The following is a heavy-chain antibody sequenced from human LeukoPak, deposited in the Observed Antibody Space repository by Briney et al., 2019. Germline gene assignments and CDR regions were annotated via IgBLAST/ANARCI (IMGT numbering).Heavy chain of an antibody. V-gene: IGHV1-24*01. CDR2: FDPEDGKT. CDR3: TTGPPGVEVTTPSFTFNGMDV. CDR1: GETFTGLS. J-gene: IGHJ6*02. D-gene: IGHD3-16*01. Sequence: ASVKVSCKVSGETFTGLSVHWVRQAPGKGLEWMGGFDPEDGKTVYAQKFQGRVTMTEDTSTETAHMELSSLRSEDAAIYYCTTGPPGVEVTTPSFTFNGMDVWGRGTTVTVSS.